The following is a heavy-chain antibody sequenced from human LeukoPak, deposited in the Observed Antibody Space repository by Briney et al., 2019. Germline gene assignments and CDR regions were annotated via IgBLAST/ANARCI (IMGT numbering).Heavy chain of an antibody. CDR3: ARGNAERGGGYYYGMDV. V-gene: IGHV1-2*02. CDR1: GYTFTGYY. CDR2: INPNSGGT. D-gene: IGHD2-8*01. J-gene: IGHJ6*02. Sequence: ASVKVSCKASGYTFTGYYMHWVRQAPGQGLEWMGWINPNSGGTNYAQKFQSRVTMTRDTFISTAYMELSRLRSDATAVYYCARGNAERGGGYYYGMDVWGQGTTVTVSS.